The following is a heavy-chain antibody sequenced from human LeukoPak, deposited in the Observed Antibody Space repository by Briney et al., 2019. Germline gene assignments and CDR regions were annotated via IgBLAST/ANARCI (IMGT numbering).Heavy chain of an antibody. CDR3: ARGGGLDV. Sequence: GGSLRLSCAASGFTFSSDAMNWARQAPGKGLEWVASINHNGNVNYYVDSVKGRFTISRDNAKNSLYLQMSNLRAEDTAVYFYARGGGLDVWGQGATVTVSS. J-gene: IGHJ6*02. V-gene: IGHV3-7*03. CDR1: GFTFSSDA. CDR2: INHNGNVN. D-gene: IGHD3-16*01.